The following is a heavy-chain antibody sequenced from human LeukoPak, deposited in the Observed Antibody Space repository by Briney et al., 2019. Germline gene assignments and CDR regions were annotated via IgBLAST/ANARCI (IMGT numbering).Heavy chain of an antibody. CDR2: IIPILGIA. CDR1: GGTFSSYA. D-gene: IGHD3-10*01. V-gene: IGHV1-69*04. CDR3: ARGAMVRGVNYFDY. Sequence: ASVKVSCKASGGTFSSYAISWVRQAPGQGLEWMGRIIPILGIANYAQKFQGRVTITADKSTSTAYMELSSLRSEDTAVYYCARGAMVRGVNYFDYWGQGTLVTVSS. J-gene: IGHJ4*02.